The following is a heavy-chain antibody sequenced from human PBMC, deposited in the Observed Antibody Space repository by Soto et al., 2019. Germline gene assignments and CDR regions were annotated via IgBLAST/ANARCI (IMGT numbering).Heavy chain of an antibody. CDR2: ISAYNGNK. CDR3: ARDPARYYDFWSGYYDHNWFDP. J-gene: IGHJ5*02. Sequence: ASVKVSCKASGYTFTSYGISWVRQAPGQGLEWMGWISAYNGNKKYAQKLQGRVTMTTDTSTSTAYMELRSLRSDDTAVYYCARDPARYYDFWSGYYDHNWFDPWGQGTLVTVSS. CDR1: GYTFTSYG. V-gene: IGHV1-18*01. D-gene: IGHD3-3*01.